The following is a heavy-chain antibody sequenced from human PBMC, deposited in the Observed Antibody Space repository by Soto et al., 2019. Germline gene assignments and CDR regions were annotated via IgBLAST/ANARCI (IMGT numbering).Heavy chain of an antibody. Sequence: ASVKVSCKVSGYTLTELSMHWLRQAPGKGLEWMVGFDPEDGETIYAQKFQGRVTMTEDTSTDTAYMELSSLRSEDTAVYYCATLYLVAAAGSAFDIWGQGTMVTVSS. CDR2: FDPEDGET. CDR3: ATLYLVAAAGSAFDI. J-gene: IGHJ3*02. V-gene: IGHV1-24*01. D-gene: IGHD6-13*01. CDR1: GYTLTELS.